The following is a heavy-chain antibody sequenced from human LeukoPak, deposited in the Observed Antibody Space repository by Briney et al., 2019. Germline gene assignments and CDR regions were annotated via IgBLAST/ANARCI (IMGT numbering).Heavy chain of an antibody. D-gene: IGHD2-2*01. J-gene: IGHJ6*03. V-gene: IGHV4-34*01. CDR1: GGSFSGYY. Sequence: PSETLSLTCAVYGGSFSGYYWSWIRQPPGKGLEWIGEINHSGSTNYNPSLKSRVTISVDTSKNQFSLKLSSVTAADTAVYYCARGKDIVVVPAARRGYYYYMGVWGKGTTVTVSS. CDR2: INHSGST. CDR3: ARGKDIVVVPAARRGYYYYMGV.